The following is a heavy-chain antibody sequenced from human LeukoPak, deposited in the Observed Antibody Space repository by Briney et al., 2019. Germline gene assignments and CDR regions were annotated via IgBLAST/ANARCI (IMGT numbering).Heavy chain of an antibody. D-gene: IGHD6-13*01. Sequence: PGGSLRLSCAASGFTVSTNYMSWVRQAPGKGLEWVSGISGSGGSTYYADSAKGRFTISRDNSKNTLYLQMNSLRVEDTAVYYCAKEGGLRSSWSFDFWGQGILVIVSS. J-gene: IGHJ4*02. CDR1: GFTVSTNY. V-gene: IGHV3-23*01. CDR2: ISGSGGST. CDR3: AKEGGLRSSWSFDF.